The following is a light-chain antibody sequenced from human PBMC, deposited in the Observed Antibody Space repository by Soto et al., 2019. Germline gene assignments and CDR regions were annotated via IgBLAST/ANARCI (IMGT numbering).Light chain of an antibody. V-gene: IGKV3-20*01. CDR2: GAS. J-gene: IGKJ1*01. Sequence: EIVLTQSPGTLFLSPGERATLSCRASQSVSSSYLAWYQQKPGQAPRLLIYGASTRATGIPDRFSGSGSGTDFTLTITRLEPEDFAVYYCQQYGGSPPTFGQGTKV. CDR1: QSVSSSY. CDR3: QQYGGSPPT.